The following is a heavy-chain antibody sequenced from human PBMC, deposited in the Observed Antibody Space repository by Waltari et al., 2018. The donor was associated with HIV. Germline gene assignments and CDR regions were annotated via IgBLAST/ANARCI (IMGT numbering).Heavy chain of an antibody. CDR3: AKDQAAYHDSSGYAA. CDR2: IGGTGGRT. D-gene: IGHD3-10*01. J-gene: IGHJ5*02. Sequence: EVQLSEHGGNLVQPGVALAPACAGSGVNLGDYAMSWVRQAAGNGMEWLTVIGGTGGRTDYVDSAKGRFTVSRDNSESTSHIQLTNLRVANTARYCCAKDQAAYHDSSGYAAWGQGTLVTVSS. CDR1: GVNLGDYA. V-gene: IGHV3-23*01.